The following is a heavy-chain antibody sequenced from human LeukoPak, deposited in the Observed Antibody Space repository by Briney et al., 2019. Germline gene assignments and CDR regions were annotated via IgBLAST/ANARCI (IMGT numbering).Heavy chain of an antibody. D-gene: IGHD1-26*01. V-gene: IGHV3-23*01. J-gene: IGHJ4*02. CDR1: GFTFSSCA. CDR2: ISGPGGTT. CDR3: AKDPTVGATNYFDY. Sequence: GGSLRLSCAASGFTFSSCAMGWVRQAPGKGLEWVSAISGPGGTTYYADSVKGRFTITRDNSKNTLYLQMTSLRAKDTAVYYCAKDPTVGATNYFDYWGRGTLVTVSS.